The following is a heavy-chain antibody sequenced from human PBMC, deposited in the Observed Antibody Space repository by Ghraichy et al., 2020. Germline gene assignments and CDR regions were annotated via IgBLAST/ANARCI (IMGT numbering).Heavy chain of an antibody. CDR3: AKGYYYGSGSYALDAFDI. Sequence: GGSLRLSCAASGFTFSSYAMSWVRQAPGKGLEWVSAISGSGGSTYYADSVKGRFTISRDNSKNTLYLQMNSLRAEDTAVYYCAKGYYYGSGSYALDAFDIWGQGIIVTVSS. CDR1: GFTFSSYA. D-gene: IGHD3-10*01. V-gene: IGHV3-23*01. CDR2: ISGSGGST. J-gene: IGHJ3*02.